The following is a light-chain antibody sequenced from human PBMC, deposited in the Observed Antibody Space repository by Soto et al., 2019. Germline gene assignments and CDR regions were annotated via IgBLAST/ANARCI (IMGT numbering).Light chain of an antibody. Sequence: DIQMTQSPSTLSASVGDRVTITCRASQSVGTWVAWYQQKPGKAPKLLIYGASNLESGVPSRFSGSGSGTEFTLTISSLQPDDFATYYCQHYNSYSEAFGQGTKVDIK. CDR2: GAS. V-gene: IGKV1-5*01. CDR1: QSVGTW. CDR3: QHYNSYSEA. J-gene: IGKJ1*01.